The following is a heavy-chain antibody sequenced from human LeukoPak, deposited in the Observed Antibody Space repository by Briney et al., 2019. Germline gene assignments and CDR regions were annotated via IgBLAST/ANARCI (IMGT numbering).Heavy chain of an antibody. Sequence: GASVKVSCKASGYIFTSYYIHWVRQAPGEGLEWMGWVNPRSGDAGYLQKFQGRLTITRDSSIDTAYMDLSGLSSEDTAVYYCARGVPLGYCTYGVCFPPYYFDYWGQGTLVTASS. CDR2: VNPRSGDA. CDR3: ARGVPLGYCTYGVCFPPYYFDY. D-gene: IGHD2-8*01. J-gene: IGHJ4*02. CDR1: GYIFTSYY. V-gene: IGHV1-8*03.